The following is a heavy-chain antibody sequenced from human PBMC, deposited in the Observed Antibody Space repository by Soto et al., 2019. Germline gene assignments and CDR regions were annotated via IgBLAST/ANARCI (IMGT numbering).Heavy chain of an antibody. Sequence: QVQLVQSGAEVKKPGASVKVSCKASGYTFTSYDINWVRQATGQGLEGLGWMNPNSGNTGYAQKFQGRVTMTRNTSISTAYMELSSLRSEDTAVYYCARRGYSSSWYYYYYSGMDVWGKGTTVTVSS. CDR3: ARRGYSSSWYYYYYSGMDV. V-gene: IGHV1-8*01. CDR1: GYTFTSYD. D-gene: IGHD6-13*01. J-gene: IGHJ6*04. CDR2: MNPNSGNT.